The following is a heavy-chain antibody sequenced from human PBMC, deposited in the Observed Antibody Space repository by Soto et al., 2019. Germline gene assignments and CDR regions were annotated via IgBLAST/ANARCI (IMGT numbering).Heavy chain of an antibody. CDR1: GYTFSGYY. CDR2: INTLSGDT. J-gene: IGHJ4*02. D-gene: IGHD3-3*02. Sequence: QVQLVQSGAEVKKPGASVKVSCKASGYTFSGYYMHWVRQAPGQGLEWMGWINTLSGDTSFPQKFQGRLAMTRDTSIDTAFREVSRLTSDDTAIYYCARSLFNVILPIAYWGQGTLVSGSS. V-gene: IGHV1-2*02. CDR3: ARSLFNVILPIAY.